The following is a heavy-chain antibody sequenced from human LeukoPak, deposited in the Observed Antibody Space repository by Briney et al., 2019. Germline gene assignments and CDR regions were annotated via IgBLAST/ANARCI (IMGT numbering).Heavy chain of an antibody. CDR2: INPNSGNT. D-gene: IGHD5-12*01. CDR1: GYTFTGYY. CDR3: AKDLGGYSGYDHYFDY. V-gene: IGHV1-8*02. Sequence: ASVKVSCKASGYTFTGYYMHWVRQAPGQGLEWMGWINPNSGNTGYAQKFQGRVTMTRNTSISTAYMELSSLRSEDTAVYYCAKDLGGYSGYDHYFDYWGQGTLVTVSS. J-gene: IGHJ4*02.